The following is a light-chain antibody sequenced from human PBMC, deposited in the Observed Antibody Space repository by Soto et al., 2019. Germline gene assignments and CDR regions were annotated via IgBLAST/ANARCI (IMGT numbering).Light chain of an antibody. Sequence: IVMTQSTATLSVSPGERATLSCRASQSVSSKLAWYQQKPGQAPRLLIYGTSSRATGIPARFSGSGSGTDFTLTISSLQSEDFAVYYCQQYSNWWTIGQGAKVDI. CDR3: QQYSNWWT. CDR2: GTS. CDR1: QSVSSK. J-gene: IGKJ1*01. V-gene: IGKV3-15*01.